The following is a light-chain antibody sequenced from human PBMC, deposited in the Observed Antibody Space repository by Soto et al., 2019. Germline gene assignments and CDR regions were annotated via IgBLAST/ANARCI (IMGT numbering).Light chain of an antibody. V-gene: IGKV3D-15*01. CDR2: GAS. J-gene: IGKJ1*01. Sequence: EAVMTQSPATLSVSPGERATLSCRASQSLGRNLAWYQQKPGQAPRLLIYGASIRATGIPARFSGSGSGTEFTLTISSLQSEDFALYYCQQSNNWPPTFGLGTKVEIK. CDR1: QSLGRN. CDR3: QQSNNWPPT.